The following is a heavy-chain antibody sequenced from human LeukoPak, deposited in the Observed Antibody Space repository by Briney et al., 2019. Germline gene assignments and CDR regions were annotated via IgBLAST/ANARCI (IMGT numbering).Heavy chain of an antibody. V-gene: IGHV3-74*01. CDR1: GFTFSSYW. CDR2: INSDGSST. CDR3: ATGAFDI. Sequence: PGGSLRLSCAASGFTFSSYWMHWVRQAPGKGLVWVSHINSDGSSTSYADSVKGRFTVSRDNAKNTLYLQISSLRAEDTAVYYCATGAFDIWGQGTMVTVSS. J-gene: IGHJ3*02.